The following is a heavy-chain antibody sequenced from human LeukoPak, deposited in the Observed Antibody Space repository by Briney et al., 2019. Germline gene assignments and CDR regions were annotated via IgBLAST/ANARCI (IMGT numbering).Heavy chain of an antibody. CDR2: IYYSGST. Sequence: SETLSLTCTVSGGSISSYYWSWIRQPPGKGLEWIGYIYYSGSTNYNPSLKSRVTISVDTSKNQFSLKLSSVTAADTAVYYCARHPGGSSLDYWGQGTLVTVSS. V-gene: IGHV4-59*08. CDR1: GGSISSYY. J-gene: IGHJ4*02. D-gene: IGHD1-26*01. CDR3: ARHPGGSSLDY.